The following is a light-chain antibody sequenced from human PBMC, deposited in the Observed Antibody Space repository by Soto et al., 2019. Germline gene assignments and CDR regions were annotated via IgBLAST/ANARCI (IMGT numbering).Light chain of an antibody. J-gene: IGKJ1*01. Sequence: DIQMTQSPSILSASVGDRVTITCRASQSINNWLAWYQQKPGKAPNLLISQISNLESGAPSRFSGSGSGTEFTLSISSLQPHDFATYYCQQVITYSTFGQGTTVEIK. V-gene: IGKV1-5*03. CDR2: QIS. CDR3: QQVITYST. CDR1: QSINNW.